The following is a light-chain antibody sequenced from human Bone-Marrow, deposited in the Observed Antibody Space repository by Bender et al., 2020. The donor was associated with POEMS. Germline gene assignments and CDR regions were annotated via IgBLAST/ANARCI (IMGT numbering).Light chain of an antibody. CDR1: NIAGYS. J-gene: IGLJ3*02. Sequence: LTQPPSVSVAPGQTATLTCGAHNIAGYSVAWYQQRPGRAPVLVIYDDSDRPSSIPDRFSGSNSGNTATLTISRVEVGDEADYHCQVWASGSDHWVFGGGTKLTVL. CDR3: QVWASGSDHWV. CDR2: DDS. V-gene: IGLV3-21*02.